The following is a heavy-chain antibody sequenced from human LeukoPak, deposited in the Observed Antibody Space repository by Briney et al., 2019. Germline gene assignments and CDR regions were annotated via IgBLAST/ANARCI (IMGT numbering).Heavy chain of an antibody. J-gene: IGHJ4*02. Sequence: ASETLSLTCTVSGGSISSYYWSWIRQPAGKGLEWIGRIYTSGSTNYNPSLKSRVTMSIDTSKNQFSLNLSSLTAADTAVYYCARALRYGSGNYYTAFFDYWGQGTLVTVSS. CDR2: IYTSGST. CDR1: GGSISSYY. CDR3: ARALRYGSGNYYTAFFDY. D-gene: IGHD3-10*01. V-gene: IGHV4-4*07.